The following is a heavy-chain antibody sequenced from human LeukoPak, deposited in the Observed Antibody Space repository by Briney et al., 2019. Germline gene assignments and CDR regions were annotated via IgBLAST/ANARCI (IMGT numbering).Heavy chain of an antibody. J-gene: IGHJ4*02. CDR2: ISTSSSYI. V-gene: IGHV3-21*01. D-gene: IGHD4-17*01. CDR3: ARNRGDPSYFDY. CDR1: GFSFSYYT. Sequence: GGSLRLSCTASGFSFSYYTMNWVRQAPGKGLEWVSSISTSSSYIYYADSVKGRFTISRNNPKNSLYLQMNSLRAEDTAVYYCARNRGDPSYFDYWGQGTLVTVSS.